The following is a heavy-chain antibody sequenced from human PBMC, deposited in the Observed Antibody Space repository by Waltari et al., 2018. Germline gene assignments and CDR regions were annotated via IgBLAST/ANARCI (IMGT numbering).Heavy chain of an antibody. CDR3: AREAGGYDSSGYFDC. Sequence: EVQLVETGGGLIQPGGSLRLSCAASGFTVSSNYIGWVRQAPGKGLEGVSVIDSGGSTYYADSVKGRFTISRDNSKNTVYLQMNSLRAEDTAVYYCAREAGGYDSSGYFDCWGQGTLVTVSS. CDR1: GFTVSSNY. D-gene: IGHD3-22*01. J-gene: IGHJ5*01. CDR2: IDSGGST. V-gene: IGHV3-53*02.